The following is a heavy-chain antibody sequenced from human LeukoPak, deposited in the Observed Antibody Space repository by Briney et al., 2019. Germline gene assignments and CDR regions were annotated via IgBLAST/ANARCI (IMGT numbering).Heavy chain of an antibody. CDR2: IIPIFGIA. J-gene: IGHJ4*02. CDR3: ARGFPQLERFDY. Sequence: SVKVSCKASGGTFSSYAISWVRQAPGQGLEWMGRIIPIFGIANYAQKFQGRVTITADKSTSTAYMELSSLRSEDTAVNYCARGFPQLERFDYWGQGTLVTVSS. V-gene: IGHV1-69*04. CDR1: GGTFSSYA. D-gene: IGHD1-1*01.